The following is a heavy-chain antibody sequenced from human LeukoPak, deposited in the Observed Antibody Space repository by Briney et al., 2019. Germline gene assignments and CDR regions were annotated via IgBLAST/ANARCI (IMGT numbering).Heavy chain of an antibody. V-gene: IGHV5-51*01. CDR3: ARCVVVPAAIRWDYYYYGMDV. Sequence: GESLKISCKCSEYSFTSYWIGWVRQMPGKCLEWMGILYPGDYDTRYSPSFQGEVTISADKSISTAYLQWSSLKASDTAMYYCARCVVVPAAIRWDYYYYGMDVWGQGTTVTVSS. CDR2: LYPGDYDT. J-gene: IGHJ6*02. CDR1: EYSFTSYW. D-gene: IGHD2-2*02.